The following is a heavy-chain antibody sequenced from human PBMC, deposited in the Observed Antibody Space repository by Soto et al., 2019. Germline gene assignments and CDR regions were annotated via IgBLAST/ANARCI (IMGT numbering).Heavy chain of an antibody. V-gene: IGHV3-66*01. CDR3: ARALTYYYGSGSYYFDY. CDR1: GFTVSSNY. D-gene: IGHD3-10*01. CDR2: IYSGGST. J-gene: IGHJ4*02. Sequence: GGSLRLSSAASGFTVSSNYMSWVRQAPGKGLEWVSVIYSGGSTYYADSVKGRFTISRGNSKNTLYLQMNSLRAEDTAVYYCARALTYYYGSGSYYFDYWGQGTLVTVSS.